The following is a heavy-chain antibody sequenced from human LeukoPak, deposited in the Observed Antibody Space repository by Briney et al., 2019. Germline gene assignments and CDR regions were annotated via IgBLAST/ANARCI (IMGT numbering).Heavy chain of an antibody. J-gene: IGHJ6*03. Sequence: GGSLRLSCAASGFTVSSNYMSWVRQAPGKGLEWVSVIYSGGSTYYADSVKGRFTISRDSSKNTLYLQMNSLRAEDTAVYYCARGVGGYDLFAYYYYYYMDVGGKGTTVTVSS. CDR1: GFTVSSNY. D-gene: IGHD5-12*01. V-gene: IGHV3-53*01. CDR3: ARGVGGYDLFAYYYYYYMDV. CDR2: IYSGGST.